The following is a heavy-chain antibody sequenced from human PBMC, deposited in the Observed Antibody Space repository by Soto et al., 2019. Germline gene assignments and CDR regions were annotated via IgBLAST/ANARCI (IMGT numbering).Heavy chain of an antibody. V-gene: IGHV1-69*13. D-gene: IGHD6-19*01. CDR3: ARDSSGWLDY. CDR1: GGTFSSYS. J-gene: IGHJ4*02. CDR2: IIPIFGTA. Sequence: GASVEVSCKASGGTFSSYSISWVRQAPGQGLEWMGGIIPIFGTANYAQKFQGRVTITADESTSTAYMELSSLRSEDTAVYYCARDSSGWLDYWGQGTLVTVSS.